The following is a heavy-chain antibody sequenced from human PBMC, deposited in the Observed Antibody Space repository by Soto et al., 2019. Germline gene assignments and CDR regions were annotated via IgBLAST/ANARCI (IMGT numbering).Heavy chain of an antibody. Sequence: GSLRLSCAASVFSFSSYAMSWVRQAPGKGLEWVSAIGGGGTTTYYADSVKGRFTVSRDNSKNTVYLQMNSLRADDTAVYYCTKGMLTIFGAVIIDGMDVWGQGTTVTVSS. CDR2: IGGGGTTT. CDR1: VFSFSSYA. J-gene: IGHJ6*02. CDR3: TKGMLTIFGAVIIDGMDV. D-gene: IGHD3-3*01. V-gene: IGHV3-23*01.